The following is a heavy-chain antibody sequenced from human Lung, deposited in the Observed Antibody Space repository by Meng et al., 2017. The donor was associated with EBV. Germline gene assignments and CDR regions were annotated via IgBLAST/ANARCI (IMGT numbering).Heavy chain of an antibody. D-gene: IGHD3-3*01. CDR3: ARDLTYDFWSGYLDY. V-gene: IGHV1-18*01. J-gene: IGHJ4*02. Sequence: QVQLVQSGAEVKKPXXXXKXSXKASGYTFTSHDISWVRQAPGQGLEWMGWISAYKGNTNYAQKFQGRVTMTTDTSTSTAYMELRSLRSDDTALYYCARDLTYDFWSGYLDYWGQGTLGAVSS. CDR1: GYTFTSHD. CDR2: ISAYKGNT.